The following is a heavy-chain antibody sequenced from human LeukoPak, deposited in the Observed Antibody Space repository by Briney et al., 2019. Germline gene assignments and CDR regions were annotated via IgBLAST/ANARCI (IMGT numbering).Heavy chain of an antibody. Sequence: GESLRLSCAASGFTFSSYSMNWVRQAPGKGLEWVSYISSSSSTIYYADSVKGRFTISRDNAKNSLYLQMNSLRAEDTAVYYCASPSRYCSSTSCLDYWGQGTLVTVSS. CDR2: ISSSSSTI. D-gene: IGHD2-2*01. V-gene: IGHV3-48*01. CDR1: GFTFSSYS. J-gene: IGHJ4*02. CDR3: ASPSRYCSSTSCLDY.